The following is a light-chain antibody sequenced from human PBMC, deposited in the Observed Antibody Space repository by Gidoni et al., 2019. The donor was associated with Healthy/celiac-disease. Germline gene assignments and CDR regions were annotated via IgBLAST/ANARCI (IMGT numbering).Light chain of an antibody. CDR1: SSDVGGYNY. J-gene: IGLJ1*01. CDR2: DVS. CDR3: SSYTSSSTPDV. V-gene: IGLV2-14*01. Sequence: QSALTQPASVSGSPGQSITISCTGTSSDVGGYNYVSWYQQHPGKAPKLMIYDVSNRPSGVSNRFSGSKSGNTASLTISGLQAEDEADYYCSSYTSSSTPDVFGTGTNVTVL.